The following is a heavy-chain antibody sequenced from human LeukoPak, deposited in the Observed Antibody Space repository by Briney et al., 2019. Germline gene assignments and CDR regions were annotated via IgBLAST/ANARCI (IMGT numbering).Heavy chain of an antibody. CDR1: GGSISSSSYY. D-gene: IGHD6-13*01. J-gene: IGHJ4*02. Sequence: KPSETLSLTCTVSGGSISSSSYYWSWIRQPPGKGLEWIGYIYYSGSTNYNPSLKSRVTISVDTSKNQFSLKLSSVTAADTAVYYCARDLSSSSWEYWGQGTLVTVSS. V-gene: IGHV4-61*01. CDR3: ARDLSSSSWEY. CDR2: IYYSGST.